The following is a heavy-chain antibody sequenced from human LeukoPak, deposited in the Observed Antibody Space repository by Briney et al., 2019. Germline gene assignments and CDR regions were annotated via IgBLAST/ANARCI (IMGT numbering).Heavy chain of an antibody. V-gene: IGHV1-46*01. CDR2: INPSGGST. D-gene: IGHD5-24*01. Sequence: ASVKVSCKASGYTFTSYYMHWVRQAPGQGLEWMGIINPSGGSTSYAQKFQGRVTMTRDTSTSTAYMELRSLRSDDTAVYYCARVRDGYNDAYDIWGQGTMVTVSS. J-gene: IGHJ3*02. CDR1: GYTFTSYY. CDR3: ARVRDGYNDAYDI.